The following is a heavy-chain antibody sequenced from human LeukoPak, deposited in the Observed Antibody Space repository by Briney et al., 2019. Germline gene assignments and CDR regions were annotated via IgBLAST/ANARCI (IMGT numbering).Heavy chain of an antibody. V-gene: IGHV3-21*01. J-gene: IGHJ5*02. CDR3: ARETQANWFDP. CDR1: GFTFSSYS. CDR2: ISSSSSYI. Sequence: GGSLTLSCGASGFTFSSYSMNWVRQAPGKGLEWVSSISSSSSYIYYADSVKGRFTISRDNAKNSLYLQMNSLRAEDTAVYYCARETQANWFDPWGQGTLVTVSS.